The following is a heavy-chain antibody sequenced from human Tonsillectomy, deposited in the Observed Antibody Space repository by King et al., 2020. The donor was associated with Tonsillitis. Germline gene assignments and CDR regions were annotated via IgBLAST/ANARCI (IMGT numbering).Heavy chain of an antibody. Sequence: VQLVESGGGLVQPGGSLRLSCAASGFTVSNNYMSWVRQAPGKGLEWVSIIYSGGSTYYADSVKGRFTISRDNSKNTLYLQMNSLRAEDSAVYYCARDAPESSGLDCWGQGTLVTVSS. D-gene: IGHD6-19*01. V-gene: IGHV3-66*01. J-gene: IGHJ4*02. CDR1: GFTVSNNY. CDR3: ARDAPESSGLDC. CDR2: IYSGGST.